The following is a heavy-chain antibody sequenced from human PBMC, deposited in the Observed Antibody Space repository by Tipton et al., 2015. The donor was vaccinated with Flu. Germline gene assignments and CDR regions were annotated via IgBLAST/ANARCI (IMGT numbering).Heavy chain of an antibody. D-gene: IGHD3-22*01. J-gene: IGHJ4*02. V-gene: IGHV4-59*01. CDR3: ARDLKWSSAYYNPFGY. CDR2: MYYSGST. Sequence: GLVKPSETLSLTCTVSGDSISSYYWSWIRQPPGKGLEWIGYMYYSGSTKYNPSLKSRVTISIDTSKNQFSLKLTSVTAADTAVYYCARDLKWSSAYYNPFGYWGQGTLVTVSS. CDR1: GDSISSYY.